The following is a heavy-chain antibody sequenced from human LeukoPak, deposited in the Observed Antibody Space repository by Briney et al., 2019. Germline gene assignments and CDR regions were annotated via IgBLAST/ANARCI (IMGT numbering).Heavy chain of an antibody. Sequence: PGGSLRLSCAASGFTFSSYSMNWVRQAPGKGLEWVSSISSSSSYIYYADSVKGRFTISRDNSKNTLYLQMNSLRAEDTAVYYCARDSDTGTFDYWGQGTLVTVSS. CDR1: GFTFSSYS. CDR2: ISSSSSYI. V-gene: IGHV3-21*01. CDR3: ARDSDTGTFDY. J-gene: IGHJ4*02. D-gene: IGHD1-1*01.